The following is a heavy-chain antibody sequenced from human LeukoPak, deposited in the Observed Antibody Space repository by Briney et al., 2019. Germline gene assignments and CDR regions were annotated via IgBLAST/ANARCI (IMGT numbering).Heavy chain of an antibody. CDR1: GGSISSHY. V-gene: IGHV4-59*11. CDR2: LYDSVNT. D-gene: IGHD5-18*01. CDR3: ATIKRGSIFGYFDF. J-gene: IGHJ4*02. Sequence: SETLSLTCTVSGGSISSHYWSWIRQPPGKGLEWIAYLYDSVNTKDNPSLQSRLTLSADTSKNQFSLRLSSVTAADTAVYYCATIKRGSIFGYFDFWGQGIKVTVSS.